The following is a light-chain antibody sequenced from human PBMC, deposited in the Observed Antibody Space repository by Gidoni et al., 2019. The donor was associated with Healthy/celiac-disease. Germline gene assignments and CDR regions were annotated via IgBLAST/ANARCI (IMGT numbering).Light chain of an antibody. CDR3: QQYGSSPPIT. V-gene: IGKV3-20*01. CDR2: GAS. Sequence: EIVLTQSPGTLSLSPGERATLSCRASQSVSSSYLAWYQQKPGQAPRHLIYGASSTATGIPHRVRGGVCGTDFTLTISRVWPEDIAGYYCQQYGSSPPITFGQGTKVEIK. CDR1: QSVSSSY. J-gene: IGKJ1*01.